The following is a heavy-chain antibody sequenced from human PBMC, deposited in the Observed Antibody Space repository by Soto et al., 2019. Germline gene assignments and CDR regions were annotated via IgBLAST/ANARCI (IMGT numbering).Heavy chain of an antibody. D-gene: IGHD3-22*01. CDR3: ARQIYDSDTGPNFQYYFDS. J-gene: IGHJ4*02. V-gene: IGHV5-10-1*01. CDR2: IDPSGSQT. Sequence: GESLKISCKGSGYSFAGYWITWVRQKPGKGPEWMGRIDPSGSQTYYSPSFRGHVTISVTKSITTVFLQWSSLRASDTAMYYCARQIYDSDTGPNFQYYFDSWGQGTPVTVSS. CDR1: GYSFAGYW.